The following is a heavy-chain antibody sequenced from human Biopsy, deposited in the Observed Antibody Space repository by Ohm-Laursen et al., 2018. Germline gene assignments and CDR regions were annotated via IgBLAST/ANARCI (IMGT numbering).Heavy chain of an antibody. CDR3: ASDLLGREGYCGGRNCQIAY. J-gene: IGHJ4*02. Sequence: SVNVSCKTSGGTLSNYAINWVRQAPGQGLEWMGGIIPIFDTANYAQKFQDRVTITADKSTFTAYMELSSLRSEDTAVYYCASDLLGREGYCGGRNCQIAYWGQGALVTVSS. CDR1: GGTLSNYA. D-gene: IGHD2-15*01. V-gene: IGHV1-69*06. CDR2: IIPIFDTA.